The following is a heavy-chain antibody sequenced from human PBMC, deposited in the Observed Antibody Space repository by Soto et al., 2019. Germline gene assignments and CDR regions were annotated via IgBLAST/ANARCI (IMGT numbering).Heavy chain of an antibody. V-gene: IGHV4-31*03. J-gene: IGHJ3*02. CDR1: GGSISSGGYF. CDR2: INYSGST. CDR3: ARDILLWFGELPPRAHDAFDI. D-gene: IGHD3-10*01. Sequence: QVQLQESGPGLVKPSQTLSLTCTVSGGSISSGGYFWSWIRQHPGKGLEWIGDINYSGSTYSNPYRKSRVTISVDTSKNQFALKLSSVTAADTAVYYCARDILLWFGELPPRAHDAFDIWGQGTMVTVSS.